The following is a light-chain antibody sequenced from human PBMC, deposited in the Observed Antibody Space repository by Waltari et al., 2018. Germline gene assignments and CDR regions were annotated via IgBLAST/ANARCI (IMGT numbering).Light chain of an antibody. V-gene: IGKV3-20*01. CDR2: GAS. CDR3: QQYGSSPPNT. CDR1: QSVGSSY. J-gene: IGKJ2*01. Sequence: EIVLTQSPGTLSLSPGERATLSCRASQSVGSSYLAWYQQKPGQAPRLLIYGASSRATGIPDRISGSGSGTDSTLTISRLEPEDFAVYYCQQYGSSPPNTFGQGTKLEIK.